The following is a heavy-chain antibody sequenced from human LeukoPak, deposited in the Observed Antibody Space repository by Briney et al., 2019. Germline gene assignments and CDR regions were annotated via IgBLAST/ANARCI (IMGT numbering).Heavy chain of an antibody. CDR1: GYTFTSYG. CDR2: ISAYNGNT. J-gene: IGHJ3*02. V-gene: IGHV1-18*01. D-gene: IGHD3-22*01. Sequence: ASVKVSCKASGYTFTSYGISWVRQAPGQGLEWMGWISAYNGNTNYAQKLQGRVTMTTDTSTSTAYMELRSLRSDDTAVYYCAREGGYDSSGENAFDIWGRGTMVTVSS. CDR3: AREGGYDSSGENAFDI.